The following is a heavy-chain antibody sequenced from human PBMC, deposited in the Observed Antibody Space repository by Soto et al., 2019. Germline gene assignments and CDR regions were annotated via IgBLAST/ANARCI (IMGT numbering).Heavy chain of an antibody. D-gene: IGHD2-15*01. V-gene: IGHV3-23*01. CDR2: ISGSGVST. CDR1: GFTFSSYA. J-gene: IGHJ6*04. CDR3: AKAGVVPDNYYGMDV. Sequence: EVQLLESGGGSVQPGGSLRLSCAASGFTFSSYAMTWVRQAPGKGLEWVSTISGSGVSTYYADSVKGRFTIFRDNSKNTLYLQMNSLRAEDTALYYCAKAGVVPDNYYGMDVWGEGATVTVSS.